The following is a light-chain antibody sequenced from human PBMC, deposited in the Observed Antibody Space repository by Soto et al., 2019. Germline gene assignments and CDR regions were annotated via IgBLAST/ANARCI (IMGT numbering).Light chain of an antibody. Sequence: EIVLTQSPATLSLSPGERATLSCRASQSVSSYLAWYQQKPGQAPRLLLSDASNRATGIPARFSGSGSGTDFPLTISSLEPEDFAVYYCQHRSIWPAFGQGTRLDIK. CDR2: DAS. CDR3: QHRSIWPA. J-gene: IGKJ5*01. CDR1: QSVSSY. V-gene: IGKV3-11*01.